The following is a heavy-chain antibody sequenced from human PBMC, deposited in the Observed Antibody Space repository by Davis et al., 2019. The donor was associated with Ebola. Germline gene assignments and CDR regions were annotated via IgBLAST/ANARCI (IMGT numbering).Heavy chain of an antibody. CDR1: GFTFSTHA. Sequence: GESPKISCAAPGFTFSTHALPRVRQAPGQGLAWVLSISGSGGTTSYADSVKGRFTISRDNSKNTVYLQMNSLSAEDTTVYYCVKGIGGWSDGMDYWGQGTLVTVSS. CDR2: ISGSGGTT. D-gene: IGHD2-15*01. J-gene: IGHJ4*02. CDR3: VKGIGGWSDGMDY. V-gene: IGHV3-23*01.